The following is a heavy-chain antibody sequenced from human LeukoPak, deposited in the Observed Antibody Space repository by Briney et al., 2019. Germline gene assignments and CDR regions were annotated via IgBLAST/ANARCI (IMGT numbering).Heavy chain of an antibody. D-gene: IGHD3-22*01. CDR3: ARGRFNYFDSNGHDAFDL. CDR1: GYSFSGYY. V-gene: IGHV1-2*02. J-gene: IGHJ3*01. CDR2: INPNSGGT. Sequence: ASVKVSCKASGYSFSGYYMHWVRQAPGQGLEWMGWINPNSGGTNYAQKFQGRVNMARGMSISTAYMELTNLISDDTAVYYCARGRFNYFDSNGHDAFDLWGQGTMVTVSS.